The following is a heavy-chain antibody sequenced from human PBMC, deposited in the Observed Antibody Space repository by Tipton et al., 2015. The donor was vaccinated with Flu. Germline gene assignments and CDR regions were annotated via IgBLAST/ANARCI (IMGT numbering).Heavy chain of an antibody. CDR1: GGSIVNSNSH. CDR3: AREKDSRGSEYFQQ. V-gene: IGHV4-39*07. CDR2: IYNSGST. J-gene: IGHJ1*01. Sequence: TLSLTCSVSGGSIVNSNSHWGWVRQSPGKGLEWIGNIYNSGSTYYNPSLKSRVSISIDTSKNQFSLRLSSVTAADTAVYYCAREKDSRGSEYFQQWGQGTLVIVSS. D-gene: IGHD6-19*01.